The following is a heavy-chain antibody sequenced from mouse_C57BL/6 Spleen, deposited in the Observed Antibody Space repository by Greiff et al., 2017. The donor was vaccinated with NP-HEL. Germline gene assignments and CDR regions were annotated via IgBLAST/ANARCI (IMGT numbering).Heavy chain of an antibody. CDR1: GFTFSDYG. V-gene: IGHV5-15*04. CDR3: ARGVLGYFDY. J-gene: IGHJ2*01. D-gene: IGHD3-3*01. Sequence: EVMLVESGGGLVQPGGSLKLSCAASGFTFSDYGMAWVRQAPRKGPEWVAFISNLAYSIYYADTVTGRFTISRENAKNTLYLEMSSLRSEDTAMYYCARGVLGYFDYWGQGTTLTVSS. CDR2: ISNLAYSI.